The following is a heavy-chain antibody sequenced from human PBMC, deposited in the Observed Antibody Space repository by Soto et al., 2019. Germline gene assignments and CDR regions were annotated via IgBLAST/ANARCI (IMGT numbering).Heavy chain of an antibody. D-gene: IGHD3-22*01. CDR3: TKVSYYYDSSGYYSIDY. J-gene: IGHJ4*02. V-gene: IGHV3-15*01. Sequence: LRLSCAASGFTFSNAWMSWVRQAPGKGLEWVGRIKSKTDGGTTDYATPVTGRFTISRDDSKNTLYLQMNSLKTEDTAVYYCTKVSYYYDSSGYYSIDYWGQGTLVTVS. CDR1: GFTFSNAW. CDR2: IKSKTDGGTT.